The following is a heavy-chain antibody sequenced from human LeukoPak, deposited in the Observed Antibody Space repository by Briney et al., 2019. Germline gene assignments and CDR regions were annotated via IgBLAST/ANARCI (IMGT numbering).Heavy chain of an antibody. CDR3: ARERRGDYFDY. Sequence: GRSLRLSCAASGFTFSRYAMHWVRQAPGKGLEWGAVISYDGSNKYYADSVKGRFTISRDNSKNTLYLQMNSLRAEDTAVHYCARERRGDYFDYWGQGTLVTVSS. J-gene: IGHJ4*02. CDR1: GFTFSRYA. CDR2: ISYDGSNK. D-gene: IGHD3-10*01. V-gene: IGHV3-30*01.